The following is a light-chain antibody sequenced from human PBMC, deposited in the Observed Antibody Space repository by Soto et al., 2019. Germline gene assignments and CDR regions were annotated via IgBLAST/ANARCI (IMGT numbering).Light chain of an antibody. Sequence: SYELTQPPSVSVAPGQTARITCGRDNIGRLPVHWYQQRPGQAPVLVVYADSDRPSGIPERFSGSSSGNTATLAISRVEAGDEADYYCQVWDSSSDHPGVFGAGTKVTVL. CDR2: ADS. CDR3: QVWDSSSDHPGV. CDR1: NIGRLP. J-gene: IGLJ1*01. V-gene: IGLV3-21*02.